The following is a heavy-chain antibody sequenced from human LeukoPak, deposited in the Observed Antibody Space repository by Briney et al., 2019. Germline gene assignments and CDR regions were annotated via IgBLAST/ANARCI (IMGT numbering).Heavy chain of an antibody. CDR2: IYTSGAI. J-gene: IGHJ4*02. CDR1: GGSINSGNYY. D-gene: IGHD3-22*01. Sequence: SETLSLTCTVSGGSINSGNYYWTWIRQPAGKRLEYIGRIYTSGAISYSPSLKSRVIISADTSKNQISLKLNSVPAADTAVYYCAAMIGYFDYWGQGILVTVSS. CDR3: AAMIGYFDY. V-gene: IGHV4-61*02.